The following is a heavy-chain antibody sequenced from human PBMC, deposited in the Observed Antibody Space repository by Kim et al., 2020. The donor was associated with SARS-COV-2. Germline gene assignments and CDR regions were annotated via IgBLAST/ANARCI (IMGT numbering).Heavy chain of an antibody. J-gene: IGHJ4*02. Sequence: YNPSLKSQFTISVDTSKNQFSLKLSSVTAADTAVYYCARQGLTTVTLFDYWGQGTLVTVSS. CDR3: ARQGLTTVTLFDY. D-gene: IGHD4-17*01. V-gene: IGHV4-39*01.